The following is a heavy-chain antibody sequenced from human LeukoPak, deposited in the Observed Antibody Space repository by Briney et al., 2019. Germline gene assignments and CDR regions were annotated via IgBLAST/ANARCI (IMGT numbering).Heavy chain of an antibody. Sequence: GGSLRLSCAASGFTFSSYEMNWVRQAPGKGLEWVSYISSSGSSIYYADSVKGRFTISRDNAKNSLYLQMNSLIAEDTAVYYCARKYCSSTSCLFDCWGQGTLVTVSS. CDR1: GFTFSSYE. J-gene: IGHJ4*02. D-gene: IGHD2-2*01. CDR2: ISSSGSSI. V-gene: IGHV3-48*03. CDR3: ARKYCSSTSCLFDC.